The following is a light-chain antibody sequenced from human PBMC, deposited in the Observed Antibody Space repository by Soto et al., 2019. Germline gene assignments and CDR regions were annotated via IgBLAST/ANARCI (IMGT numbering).Light chain of an antibody. V-gene: IGLV1-40*01. CDR1: SSNIGAGYD. Sequence: QPVLTQPPSVSGAPGQRVTISCSGSSSNIGAGYDVHWYQQLPGTAPKLLIYGNNNRPSGVPDRFSGSKSGTPASLAITGLQAEDEGDYYCQSYDSSLSGWVFGGGTKLTVL. J-gene: IGLJ3*02. CDR2: GNN. CDR3: QSYDSSLSGWV.